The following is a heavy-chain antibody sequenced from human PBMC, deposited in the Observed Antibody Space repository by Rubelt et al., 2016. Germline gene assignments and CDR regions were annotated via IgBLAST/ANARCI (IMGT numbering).Heavy chain of an antibody. J-gene: IGHJ3*01. CDR1: D. D-gene: IGHD4/OR15-4a*01. V-gene: IGHV1-8*01. CDR2: MNPNSGNT. Sequence: DINWVRQATGQGLEWMGWMNPNSGNTGYAQDLQGRVTMTTDTSTSTAYMELRSLRSDDTAVYYCARDWDYGSFGRAFDFWGQGTMVTVSS. CDR3: ARDWDYGSFGRAFDF.